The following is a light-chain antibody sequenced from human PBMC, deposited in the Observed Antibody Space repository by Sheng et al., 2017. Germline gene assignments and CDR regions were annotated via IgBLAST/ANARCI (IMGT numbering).Light chain of an antibody. J-gene: IGKJ1*01. Sequence: EIFLTQSPGTLSLSPGEGATLSCRASQSVSNNYLAWFQQKLGQAPRLLIYGASGRATGIPDRFSGSGSGTDFTLTIRRLEPEDFAVYYCQQYGSSPRTFGQGTKVEIK. CDR3: QQYGSSPRT. V-gene: IGKV3-20*01. CDR2: GAS. CDR1: QSVSNNY.